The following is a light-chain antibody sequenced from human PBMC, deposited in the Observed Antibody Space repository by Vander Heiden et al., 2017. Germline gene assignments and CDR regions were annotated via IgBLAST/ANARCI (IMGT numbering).Light chain of an antibody. V-gene: IGKV1-39*01. CDR1: QSISSY. J-gene: IGKJ3*01. CDR3: QQSDSTLFT. Sequence: IQMTQSPSSLSASVGDRVTITCRASQSISSYLNWYQQKPGKAPKPLIYAASSLQSGVPSRFSGSGSGTDFTLTISSLQPEDFATYYCQQSDSTLFTFGHGTKVDIK. CDR2: AAS.